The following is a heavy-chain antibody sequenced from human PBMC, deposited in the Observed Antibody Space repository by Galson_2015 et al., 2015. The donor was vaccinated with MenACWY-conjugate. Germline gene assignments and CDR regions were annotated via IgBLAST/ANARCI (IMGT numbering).Heavy chain of an antibody. V-gene: IGHV5-51*01. J-gene: IGHJ3*02. Sequence: QSGAEVKKPGESLKISCKGSGYSFPSYWIGWVRQMPGKGLEWMGIIYPGDSDTRYSPSFQGQVTISADKSISTAYLQWSSLKASDTAMYYWATHDSSVTTYETDAFDIWGQGTMVTVSS. CDR2: IYPGDSDT. D-gene: IGHD4-17*01. CDR1: GYSFPSYW. CDR3: ATHDSSVTTYETDAFDI.